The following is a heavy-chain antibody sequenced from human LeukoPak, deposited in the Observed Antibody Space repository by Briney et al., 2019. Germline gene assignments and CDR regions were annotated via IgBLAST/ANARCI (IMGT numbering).Heavy chain of an antibody. CDR3: AKGKVDYYYDSSGYYYYFDY. J-gene: IGHJ4*02. CDR1: GFTFSDYY. V-gene: IGHV3-23*01. CDR2: ISGSGGST. D-gene: IGHD3-22*01. Sequence: QSGGSLRLSCAASGFTFSDYYMSWIRQAPGKGLEWVSTISGSGGSTYYADSVKGRFTISRDNSKNTLYLQMNSLRAEDTAVYYCAKGKVDYYYDSSGYYYYFDYWGQGTLVTVSS.